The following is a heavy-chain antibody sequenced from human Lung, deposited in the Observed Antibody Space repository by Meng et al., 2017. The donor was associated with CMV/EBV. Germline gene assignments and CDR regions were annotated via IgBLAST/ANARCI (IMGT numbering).Heavy chain of an antibody. CDR1: GVSISSNIR. V-gene: IGHV4-4*02. CDR3: ARGKQDAWELLAY. CDR2: IDDSGST. D-gene: IGHD1-26*01. J-gene: IGHJ4*02. Sequence: QVQLHESGPGLGKPWGTLPLTCGVSGVSISSNIRWTWVRQPAGKGLEWIGDIDDSGSTNYNPSLNSRISISLDKSKNHFSLKVNSVTAADTAVYYCARGKQDAWELLAYWGQGALVTVSS.